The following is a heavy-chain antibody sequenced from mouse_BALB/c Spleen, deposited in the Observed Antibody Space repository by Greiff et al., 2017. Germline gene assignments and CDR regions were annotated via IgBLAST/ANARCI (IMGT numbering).Heavy chain of an antibody. CDR3: ARDDGYYAMDY. CDR1: GFTFSSFG. Sequence: EVKLVESGGGLVQPGGSRKLSCAASGFTFSSFGMHWVPQAPEKGLEWVAYISSGSSTIYYADTVKGRCTISRDNPKNTLFLQMTSLRSEDTAMYYCARDDGYYAMDYWGQGTSVTVSS. J-gene: IGHJ4*01. D-gene: IGHD2-3*01. CDR2: ISSGSSTI. V-gene: IGHV5-17*02.